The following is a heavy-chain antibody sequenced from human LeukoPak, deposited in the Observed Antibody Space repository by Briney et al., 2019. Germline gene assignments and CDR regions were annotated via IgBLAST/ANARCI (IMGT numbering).Heavy chain of an antibody. J-gene: IGHJ4*02. CDR2: ISGSGGRT. CDR3: AKVEPGL. CDR1: GSTFSSYA. V-gene: IGHV3-23*01. Sequence: GSLRLSCAVSGSTFSSYAMSWVRQVPGKGLEWVSVISGSGGRTYYADSVKGRFTISRDNSKNTLYLQMNSLRAEDTAVYYCAKVEPGLWGQGTLVTVSS.